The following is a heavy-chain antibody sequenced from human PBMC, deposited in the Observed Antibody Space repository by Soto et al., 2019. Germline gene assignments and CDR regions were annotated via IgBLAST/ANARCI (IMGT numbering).Heavy chain of an antibody. V-gene: IGHV1-69*13. CDR2: IIPIFGTA. CDR3: ARVGPRYYYGMDV. CDR1: GGTFSSYA. D-gene: IGHD6-6*01. J-gene: IGHJ6*02. Sequence: SVKVSCKASGGTFSSYAISWVRQAPGQGLEWMGGIIPIFGTANYAQKFQGRVTITADESTSTAYMELSSLRSEDTAVYYCARVGPRYYYGMDVWGQGTTVTVSS.